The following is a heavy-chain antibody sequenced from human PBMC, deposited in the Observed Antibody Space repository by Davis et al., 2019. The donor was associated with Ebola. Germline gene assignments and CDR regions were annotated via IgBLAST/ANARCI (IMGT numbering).Heavy chain of an antibody. CDR1: GFTFDDYA. CDR2: ISVSGDKT. V-gene: IGHV3-43*02. CDR3: AREIKPYWYFDL. J-gene: IGHJ2*01. Sequence: ESLKISCAAPGFTFDDYAIHWVRQAPGKGLEWLSLISVSGDKTDYADSVRGRFTISRDNSKNSLFLQMNSLRTEDTALYYCAREIKPYWYFDLWGRGTLVTVSS.